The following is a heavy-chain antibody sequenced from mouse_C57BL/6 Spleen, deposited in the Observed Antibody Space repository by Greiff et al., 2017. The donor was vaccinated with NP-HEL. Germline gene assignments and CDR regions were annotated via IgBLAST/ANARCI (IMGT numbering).Heavy chain of an antibody. J-gene: IGHJ4*01. CDR1: GFTFSSYA. CDR3: AREGRYGSSVFYAMDY. Sequence: EVQLVESGGGLVKPGGSLKLSCAASGFTFSSYAMSWVRQTPEKRLEWVATISDGGSYTYYPDNVKGRFTISRDNAKNNLYLQMSHLKSEDTAMYYCAREGRYGSSVFYAMDYWGQGTSDTVSS. V-gene: IGHV5-4*01. CDR2: ISDGGSYT. D-gene: IGHD1-1*01.